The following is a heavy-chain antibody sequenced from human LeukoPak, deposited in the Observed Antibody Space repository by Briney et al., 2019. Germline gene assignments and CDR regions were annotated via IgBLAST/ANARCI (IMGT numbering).Heavy chain of an antibody. CDR1: GFTFSSYS. Sequence: PGGSLRLSCAASGFTFSSYSMNWVRQAPGKGLEWVSSVSSSSSYIYYADSVKGRFTISRDNAKNSLYLQMNSLRAEDTAVYYCARDPPTVILEAYYYYYYMDVWGKGTTVTVSS. V-gene: IGHV3-21*01. D-gene: IGHD4-17*01. CDR2: VSSSSSYI. CDR3: ARDPPTVILEAYYYYYYMDV. J-gene: IGHJ6*03.